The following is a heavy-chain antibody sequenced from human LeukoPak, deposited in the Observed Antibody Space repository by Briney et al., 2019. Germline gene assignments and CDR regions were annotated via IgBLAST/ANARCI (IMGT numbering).Heavy chain of an antibody. CDR3: ARAGPRGYSNYVDY. D-gene: IGHD4-11*01. CDR2: ISSSGSII. J-gene: IGHJ4*02. Sequence: GGSLRLSCAASGFTFSDYYMSWIRQAPGKGLEWVSYISSSGSIIYYADSVKGRFTISRENAQNSLYLQMNSLRAEDTAVYYCARAGPRGYSNYVDYWGQGTLVTVSS. V-gene: IGHV3-11*04. CDR1: GFTFSDYY.